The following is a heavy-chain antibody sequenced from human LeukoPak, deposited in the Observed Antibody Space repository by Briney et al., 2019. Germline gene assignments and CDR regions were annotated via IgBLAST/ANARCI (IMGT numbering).Heavy chain of an antibody. D-gene: IGHD3-22*01. V-gene: IGHV3-9*01. CDR2: ISWNSGSI. J-gene: IGHJ4*02. CDR1: GFTFDDYA. Sequence: GGSLRLSCAASGFTFDDYAMHWVRQAPGKGLEWVSGISWNSGSIGYADSVKGRFTISRDNAKTSVYLQMNNLRAEDTAIYYCTRTVGYWGQGTLVTVSS. CDR3: TRTVGY.